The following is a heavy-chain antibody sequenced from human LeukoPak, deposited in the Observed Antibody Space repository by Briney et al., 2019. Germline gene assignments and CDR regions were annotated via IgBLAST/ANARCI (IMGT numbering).Heavy chain of an antibody. V-gene: IGHV4-61*02. CDR1: GGSISSGSYY. Sequence: PSQTLSLTCTVSGGSISSGSYYWSWIRQPAGKGLEWIGRIYTSGSTNYNPSLKSRVTISVDTSKTQFSLKLSSVTAADTAVYYCARAPDCSSTSCYTYHYGMDVWGQGTTVTVSS. CDR2: IYTSGST. D-gene: IGHD2-2*02. CDR3: ARAPDCSSTSCYTYHYGMDV. J-gene: IGHJ6*02.